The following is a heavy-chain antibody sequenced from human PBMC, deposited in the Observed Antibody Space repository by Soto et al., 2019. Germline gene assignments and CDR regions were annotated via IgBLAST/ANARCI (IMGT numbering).Heavy chain of an antibody. V-gene: IGHV2-5*02. J-gene: IGHJ4*02. CDR3: AQPAADGGGIYVDY. Sequence: QITLKESGPTLVKPTQTLTLTCTFSGFSLSTSGVGVGWIRQPPGKALEWLALIYWDDDKRYSPSLKSRLTMPQDTSKKQVVLKMPNMDPVDKAKYYCAQPAADGGGIYVDYWGQGTLVTVSS. CDR2: IYWDDDK. D-gene: IGHD3-10*01. CDR1: GFSLSTSGVG.